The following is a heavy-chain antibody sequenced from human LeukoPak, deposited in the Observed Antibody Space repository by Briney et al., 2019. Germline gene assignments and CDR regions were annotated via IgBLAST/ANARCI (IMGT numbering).Heavy chain of an antibody. J-gene: IGHJ4*02. Sequence: GGSLRLSCAASGFTFSSYNMNWVRQAPGKGLEWVSSITSSRSYIYYADSVKHRFTISRDNTKNFLYIEMNSLRAEDTAMYFCVRDVGAVRGEVYFDYWGQGTLVTVSS. CDR2: ITSSRSYI. V-gene: IGHV3-21*06. CDR3: VRDVGAVRGEVYFDY. D-gene: IGHD3-10*01. CDR1: GFTFSSYN.